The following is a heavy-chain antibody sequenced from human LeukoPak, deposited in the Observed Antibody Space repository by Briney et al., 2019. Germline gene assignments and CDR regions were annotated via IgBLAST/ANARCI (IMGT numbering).Heavy chain of an antibody. V-gene: IGHV3-30-3*01. CDR1: GFSFSTYD. Sequence: GGSLRLSCAASGFSFSTYDMTWVRQAPGKGLEWVAVISYDGSNKYYADSVKGRFTISRDNSKNTLYLQMNSLRAEDTAVYYCARDSERRVSTFDYWGQGTLVTVSS. D-gene: IGHD6-13*01. CDR3: ARDSERRVSTFDY. CDR2: ISYDGSNK. J-gene: IGHJ4*02.